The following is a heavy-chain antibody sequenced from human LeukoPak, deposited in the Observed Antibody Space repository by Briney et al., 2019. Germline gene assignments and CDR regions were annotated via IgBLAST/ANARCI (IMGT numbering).Heavy chain of an antibody. D-gene: IGHD4-17*01. J-gene: IGHJ4*02. Sequence: PGGSLRLSCAASGFTFSSYAMNWVRQAPGKGLEWVSSISSSSSYIYYADSVKGRFTISRDNAKNSLYLQMNSLRAEDTAVYYCAKDSDHGDHDYWGQGTLVTVFS. CDR1: GFTFSSYA. V-gene: IGHV3-21*01. CDR2: ISSSSSYI. CDR3: AKDSDHGDHDY.